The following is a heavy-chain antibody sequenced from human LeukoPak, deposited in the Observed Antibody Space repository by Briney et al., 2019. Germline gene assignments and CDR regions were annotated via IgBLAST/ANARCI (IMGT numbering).Heavy chain of an antibody. J-gene: IGHJ4*02. D-gene: IGHD3-22*01. CDR1: GGSISSYY. V-gene: IGHV4-59*01. CDR2: IYYSGST. CDR3: AHYHNIGYYNH. Sequence: SETLSLTCTVSGGSISSYYWSWIRQPPGKGLEWIGYIYYSGSTNYNPSLKSRVTMSVDTSKNQFSLRLKSVTAADTAVYYCAHYHNIGYYNHWGQGTLITVSS.